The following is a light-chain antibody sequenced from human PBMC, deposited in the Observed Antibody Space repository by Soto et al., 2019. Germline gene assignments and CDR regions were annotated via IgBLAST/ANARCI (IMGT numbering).Light chain of an antibody. V-gene: IGKV3-15*01. Sequence: EMVMTQSPATLSVSPGESATHSCRASQSVSSNLAWYQQKPGQAPRLLIYGASTRATGIPARFSGSGSGTEFTLTISSLQSEDFAVYYCQQYNNWPPLTFGGGTKVEIK. CDR1: QSVSSN. CDR2: GAS. J-gene: IGKJ4*01. CDR3: QQYNNWPPLT.